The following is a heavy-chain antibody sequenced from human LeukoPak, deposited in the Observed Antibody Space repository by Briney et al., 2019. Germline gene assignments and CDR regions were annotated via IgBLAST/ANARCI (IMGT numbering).Heavy chain of an antibody. CDR1: GGSFSGYY. J-gene: IGHJ4*02. D-gene: IGHD6-13*01. Sequence: SETLSLTCAVYGGSFSGYYWSWIRQPPGKGLEWIGEINHSGSTNYNPSLKSRVTISVDTSKNQFSLKLSSVTAADTAVYYCARDSSSWTLNDWGQGTLVTVSS. CDR3: ARDSSSWTLND. CDR2: INHSGST. V-gene: IGHV4-34*01.